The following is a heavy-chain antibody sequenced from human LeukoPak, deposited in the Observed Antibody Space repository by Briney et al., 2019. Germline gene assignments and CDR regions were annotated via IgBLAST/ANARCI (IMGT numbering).Heavy chain of an antibody. Sequence: SETLSLTCAVYGGSFSGYYWSWIRQPPGKGLEWIGEIDHTGSTHYDPSLKSRVTMSVDASKNQFSLKLTFVTAADTAVYYCARVRGLWFGVRNDSWGQGTLVTVSS. CDR2: IDHTGST. CDR3: ARVRGLWFGVRNDS. D-gene: IGHD3-10*01. CDR1: GGSFSGYY. J-gene: IGHJ4*02. V-gene: IGHV4-34*01.